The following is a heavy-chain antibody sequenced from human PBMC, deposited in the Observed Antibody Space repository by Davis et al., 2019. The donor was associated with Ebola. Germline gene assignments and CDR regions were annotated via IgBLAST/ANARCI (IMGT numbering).Heavy chain of an antibody. V-gene: IGHV3-33*01. Sequence: GESLKISCAASGFTFSSYGMHWVRQAPGKGLEWVAVIWYDGSNKYYADSVKGRFTISRDNSKNTLYLQMNSLRVEDTAVYFCASLEHGKGGSWGQGTLVTVSS. CDR2: IWYDGSNK. J-gene: IGHJ5*02. D-gene: IGHD1-26*01. CDR3: ASLEHGKGGS. CDR1: GFTFSSYG.